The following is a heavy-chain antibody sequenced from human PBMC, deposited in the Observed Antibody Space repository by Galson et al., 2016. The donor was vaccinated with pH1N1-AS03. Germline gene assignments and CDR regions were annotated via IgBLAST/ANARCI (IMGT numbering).Heavy chain of an antibody. Sequence: SLRLSCAASGISLSTYALHWVRQAPGKGLEWVAVISYDGSDKYYADSVKGRFTISRDNSKNTVYLQMNNLRTDDTAVYYCARDTTTTRLLGPVPIWGQGTTVTVSS. J-gene: IGHJ6*02. CDR2: ISYDGSDK. V-gene: IGHV3-30*04. D-gene: IGHD1-1*01. CDR3: ARDTTTTRLLGPVPI. CDR1: GISLSTYA.